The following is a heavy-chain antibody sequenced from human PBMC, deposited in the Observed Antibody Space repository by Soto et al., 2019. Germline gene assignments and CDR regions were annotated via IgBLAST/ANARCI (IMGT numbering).Heavy chain of an antibody. Sequence: SVKVSCKASGGTFSSYAISWVRQAPGQGLEWMGGIIPIFGTANYAQKFQGRVTITADESTSTAYMELSSLRSEDTAVYYCARGAYFRDAIQLWIDYYYYGMDAWGQGTTVTVSS. CDR2: IIPIFGTA. CDR3: ARGAYFRDAIQLWIDYYYYGMDA. CDR1: GGTFSSYA. J-gene: IGHJ6*02. V-gene: IGHV1-69*13. D-gene: IGHD5-18*01.